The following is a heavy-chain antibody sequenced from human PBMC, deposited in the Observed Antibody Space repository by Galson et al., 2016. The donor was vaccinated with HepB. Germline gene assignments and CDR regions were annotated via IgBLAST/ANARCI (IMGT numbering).Heavy chain of an antibody. V-gene: IGHV1-69*06. CDR2: IIPIFGTA. D-gene: IGHD6-19*01. J-gene: IGHJ2*01. CDR3: AREDAIAVAGTDWYFDL. Sequence: SVKVSCKASGGTFNSYAISWVRQAPGQGLEWMGGIIPIFGTAHYAQKFQGRVTITADKSTSTAYMELSSLRSEDTAVYYCAREDAIAVAGTDWYFDLWGRGTLVTVSS. CDR1: GGTFNSYA.